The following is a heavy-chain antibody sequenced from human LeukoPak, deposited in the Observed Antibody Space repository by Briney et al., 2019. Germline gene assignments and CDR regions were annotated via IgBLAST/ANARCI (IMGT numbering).Heavy chain of an antibody. J-gene: IGHJ4*02. CDR2: IYYSGST. D-gene: IGHD3-22*01. CDR1: GGSISSSSYY. Sequence: SETLSLTCTVSGGSISSSSYYWGWIRQPPGKGLEWIGSIYYSGSTYYNPSLKSRVTISVDTSKNQFSLKLSSVTAADTAVYYCARDFGFDSSGYYDYWGQGTLVTVSS. V-gene: IGHV4-39*07. CDR3: ARDFGFDSSGYYDY.